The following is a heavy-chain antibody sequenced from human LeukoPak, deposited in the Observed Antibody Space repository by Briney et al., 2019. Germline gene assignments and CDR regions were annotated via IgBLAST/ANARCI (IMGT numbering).Heavy chain of an antibody. V-gene: IGHV4-34*01. CDR2: INDSEST. Sequence: SETLSLTCAVYGESFSGHFWSWIRQTPEKGLEWIGEINDSESTNYNPSLKSRVTISADMSKNQFSLKLSSVTAADTALYYCARGTDGMATVFDYWGQGTLVTVSS. J-gene: IGHJ4*02. CDR3: ARGTDGMATVFDY. CDR1: GESFSGHF. D-gene: IGHD5-24*01.